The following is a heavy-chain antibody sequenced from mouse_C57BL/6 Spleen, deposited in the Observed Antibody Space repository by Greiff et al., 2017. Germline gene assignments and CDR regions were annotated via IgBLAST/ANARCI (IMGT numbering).Heavy chain of an antibody. V-gene: IGHV3-6*01. D-gene: IGHD2-10*01. CDR3: ARPYWDWYFDV. Sequence: EVKLEESGPGLVKPSQSLSLTCSVTGYSITSGYYWNWIRQFPGNKLEWMGYISYDGSNNYNPSLKNRISITRDTPKNQFFLKLNSVTTEDTATYYCARPYWDWYFDVWGTGTTVTVSS. CDR2: ISYDGSN. CDR1: GYSITSGYY. J-gene: IGHJ1*03.